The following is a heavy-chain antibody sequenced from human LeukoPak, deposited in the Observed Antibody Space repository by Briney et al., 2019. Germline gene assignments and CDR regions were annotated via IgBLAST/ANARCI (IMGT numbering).Heavy chain of an antibody. D-gene: IGHD3-22*01. CDR2: IYYSGST. CDR1: GGSVSSGSYY. J-gene: IGHJ3*02. CDR3: ARGGNYYDSSGYYSNDAFDI. Sequence: SETLSLTCTVSGGSVSSGSYYWSWIRQPPGKGLEWIGYIYYSGSTNYNPSLKSRVTISVDTSKNQFSLKLSSVTAADTAVYYCARGGNYYDSSGYYSNDAFDIWGQGTMVTVSS. V-gene: IGHV4-61*01.